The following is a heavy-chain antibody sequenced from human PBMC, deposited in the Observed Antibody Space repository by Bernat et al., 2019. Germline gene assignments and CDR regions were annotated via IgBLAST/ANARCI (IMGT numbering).Heavy chain of an antibody. D-gene: IGHD3-22*01. Sequence: QVQLVESGGGVVQPGRSLRLSCAASGFTFSSYAMHWVRQAPGKGLEWVAVISYDGSNKYYADSVKGRFTISRDNSKNTLYLQMNSLRVEDTAVYYCARDSEGYYYDSSGYYYNDPFDYWGQGTLVTVSS. CDR1: GFTFSSYA. J-gene: IGHJ4*02. CDR3: ARDSEGYYYDSSGYYYNDPFDY. V-gene: IGHV3-30-3*01. CDR2: ISYDGSNK.